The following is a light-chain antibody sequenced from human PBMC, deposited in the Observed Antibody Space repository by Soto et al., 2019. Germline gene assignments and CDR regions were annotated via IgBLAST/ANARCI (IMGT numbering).Light chain of an antibody. CDR3: HQYLNWPQA. Sequence: ETVMTQSPATLYVSPGEKVTLSCRASESVSTYLAWYQQKPGQAPRLLIYGASARATGIPARFSGSGSGTEFTLIISNLQPEDFAVYYCHQYLNWPQAFGQGTKVEIK. CDR2: GAS. J-gene: IGKJ1*01. CDR1: ESVSTY. V-gene: IGKV3-15*01.